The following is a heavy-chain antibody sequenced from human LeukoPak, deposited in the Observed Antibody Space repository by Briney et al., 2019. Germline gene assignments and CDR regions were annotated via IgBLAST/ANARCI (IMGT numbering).Heavy chain of an antibody. CDR1: GGSISSYY. J-gene: IGHJ6*03. CDR3: ARGELQGHYYYYYYMDV. D-gene: IGHD1-26*01. Sequence: SETLSLTCTVSGGSISSYYWSWIRQPPGKGLEWIGEINHSGSTNYNPSLKSRVTISVDTSKNQFSLKLSSVTAADTAVYYCARGELQGHYYYYYYMDVWGKGTTVTVSS. V-gene: IGHV4-34*01. CDR2: INHSGST.